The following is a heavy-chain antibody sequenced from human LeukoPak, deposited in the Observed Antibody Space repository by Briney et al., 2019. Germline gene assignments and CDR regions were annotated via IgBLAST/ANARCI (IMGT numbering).Heavy chain of an antibody. J-gene: IGHJ3*02. CDR3: ARDPFPLRLGAFDI. CDR2: IYSGGST. Sequence: GGSLRLSCAASGFTVSSNYMSWVRQAPGKGLEWVSVIYSGGSTYYADSVKGRFTISRDNSKDTLYLQMNSLRAEDTALYYCARDPFPLRLGAFDIWGQGTMVTVSS. D-gene: IGHD3-16*01. CDR1: GFTVSSNY. V-gene: IGHV3-53*01.